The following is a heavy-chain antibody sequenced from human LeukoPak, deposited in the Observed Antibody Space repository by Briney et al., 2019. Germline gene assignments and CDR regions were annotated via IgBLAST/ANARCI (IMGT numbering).Heavy chain of an antibody. J-gene: IGHJ6*04. CDR3: ARVNTPGRSXXALVXSFRGAQHXSLDV. CDR2: IYHSGST. D-gene: IGHD2-8*01. V-gene: IGHV4-38-2*02. CDR1: GYSISSGYY. Sequence: SETLSLTCTVSGYSISSGYYWGWIRQPPGKGLEWIGSIYHSGSTYYNPSLKSRVTISVDTSKNQFSLKLSSVTAADTAMYYCARVNTPGRSXXALVXSFRGAQHXSLDVWGKGTTVTVSS.